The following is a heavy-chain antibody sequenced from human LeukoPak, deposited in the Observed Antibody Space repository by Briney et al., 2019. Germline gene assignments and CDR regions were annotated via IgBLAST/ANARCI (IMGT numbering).Heavy chain of an antibody. CDR2: ISYDGNNK. D-gene: IGHD1-26*01. Sequence: GGSLRLSCAASGFTFSGSAMHWVRQAPGKGLEWVAVISYDGNNKDYADSVKGRFTISRDNSENTQYLQMNSLRAEDTAVYYCARVWELSFDYWGQGTLVTVSS. V-gene: IGHV3-30-3*01. CDR3: ARVWELSFDY. J-gene: IGHJ4*02. CDR1: GFTFSGSA.